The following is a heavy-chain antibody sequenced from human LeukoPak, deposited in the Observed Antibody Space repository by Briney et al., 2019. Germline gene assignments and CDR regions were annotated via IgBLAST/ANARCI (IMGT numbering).Heavy chain of an antibody. J-gene: IGHJ5*02. V-gene: IGHV3-23*01. CDR3: AKSFEVDYWFDP. CDR1: GFTFSSYA. CDR2: ISGSGGRT. Sequence: GGSLRLSCAASGFTFSSYAMSWVRQAPGKGLEWDSGISGSGGRTYYADSVKGRFTISRDNYKNTLYLQMNSLRAEDTAVYYCAKSFEVDYWFDPWGQGTLVTVSS. D-gene: IGHD3-3*01.